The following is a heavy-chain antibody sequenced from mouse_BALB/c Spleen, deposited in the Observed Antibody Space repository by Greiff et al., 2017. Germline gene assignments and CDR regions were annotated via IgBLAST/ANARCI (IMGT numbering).Heavy chain of an antibody. J-gene: IGHJ2*01. V-gene: IGHV1S127*01. CDR1: GYTFTSYG. CDR3: SRNYDYDGPGGY. Sequence: VQLQQSGPELVRPGASVKLSCKASGYTFTSYGMHWVKQRPGQGLEWIGTIDPSNSETRLNQKFKEMATLNVDNPSNTAYMQLSSLTSEDSAVYYCSRNYDYDGPGGYWGQGTTLTVSS. D-gene: IGHD2-4*01. CDR2: IDPSNSET.